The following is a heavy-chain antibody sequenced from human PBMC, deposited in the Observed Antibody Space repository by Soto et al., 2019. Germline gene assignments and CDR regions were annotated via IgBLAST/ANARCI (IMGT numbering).Heavy chain of an antibody. Sequence: SSVKVSCEAPGSNFTDYGICWVRQASVQGPEWLGWISTYNGNTIYAQKVKGRVTMTTDTSSSTAHLELRSLGSDDTAVYYGAREEAISDWHGYGCWGQVTLVTASS. D-gene: IGHD6-19*01. CDR2: ISTYNGNT. CDR3: AREEAISDWHGYGC. CDR1: GSNFTDYG. V-gene: IGHV1-18*04. J-gene: IGHJ4*02.